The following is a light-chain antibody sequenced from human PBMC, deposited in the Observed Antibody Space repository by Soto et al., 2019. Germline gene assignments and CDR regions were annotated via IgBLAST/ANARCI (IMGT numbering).Light chain of an antibody. J-gene: IGLJ1*01. CDR3: AAWDDSRNGYV. CDR1: SSNIGSNT. CDR2: SNN. Sequence: QSALTQPPSASGTPGQRVTISCSGSSSNIGSNTVNWYQQLPGAAPKLLIYSNNQRPSGVPDRFSGSKSGTSASLAISGLQSEDEADYYCAAWDDSRNGYVFGTGTKAPS. V-gene: IGLV1-44*01.